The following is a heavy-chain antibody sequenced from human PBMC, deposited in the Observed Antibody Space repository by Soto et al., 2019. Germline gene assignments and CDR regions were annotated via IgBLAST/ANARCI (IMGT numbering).Heavy chain of an antibody. CDR3: ARTGYGYWLDP. CDR2: IDPRDSQS. J-gene: IGHJ5*02. V-gene: IGHV5-10-1*01. CDR1: AYSFPDYC. Sequence: PGESLKITCNASAYSFPDYCIARERQIPGKDLEWMVRIDPRDSQSTYSPSFQGNVTISADKSSSTAYLQWNSLKASDTDMYYCARTGYGYWLDPWGQGTLVTVSS. D-gene: IGHD3-16*01.